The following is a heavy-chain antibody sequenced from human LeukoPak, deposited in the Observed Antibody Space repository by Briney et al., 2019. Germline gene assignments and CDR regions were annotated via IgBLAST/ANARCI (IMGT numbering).Heavy chain of an antibody. J-gene: IGHJ4*02. D-gene: IGHD2-15*01. CDR1: GFTFSNYA. V-gene: IGHV3-23*01. CDR3: AKGRGYCTGGSCYSDY. CDR2: ISGSDGST. Sequence: QPGGSLRLSCTASGFTFSNYAMSWVRQAPGKGLEWVSTISGSDGSTYYADSVKGRFTISRDNSKNTLYLQMNSLRVEDTAIYHCAKGRGYCTGGSCYSDYWGQGTLVTVSS.